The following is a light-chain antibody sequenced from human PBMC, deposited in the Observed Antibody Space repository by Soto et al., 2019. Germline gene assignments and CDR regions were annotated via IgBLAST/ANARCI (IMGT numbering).Light chain of an antibody. CDR2: GAS. Sequence: EIVMTQSPATLSVSPGERATLSCRASQSVSSNLAWYQQKPGQAPRLLIYGASTRATGIPARFRGSGSGTEFTLTFSSLQSEDFAVYYCQQYNNWPGTFGQGTKVEIK. CDR3: QQYNNWPGT. J-gene: IGKJ1*01. V-gene: IGKV3-15*01. CDR1: QSVSSN.